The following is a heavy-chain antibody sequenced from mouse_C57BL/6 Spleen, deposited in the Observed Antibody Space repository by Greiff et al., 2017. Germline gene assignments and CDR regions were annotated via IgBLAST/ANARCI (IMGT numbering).Heavy chain of an antibody. CDR1: GYTFTDYN. Sequence: EVQVVESGPELVKPGASVKMSCKASGYTFTDYNMHWVKQSHGKSLEWIGYINPNNGGTSYNQKFKGKATLTVNKSSSTAYMELRSLTSEDSAVYYCARNPAYYSNSLDYWGQGTTLTVAS. V-gene: IGHV1-22*01. J-gene: IGHJ2*01. D-gene: IGHD2-5*01. CDR2: INPNNGGT. CDR3: ARNPAYYSNSLDY.